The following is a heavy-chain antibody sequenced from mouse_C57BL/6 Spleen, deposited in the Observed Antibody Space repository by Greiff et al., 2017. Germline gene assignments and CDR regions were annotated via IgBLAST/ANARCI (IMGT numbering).Heavy chain of an antibody. J-gene: IGHJ3*01. Sequence: QVQLQQPGAELVKPGASVKLSCKASGYTFTSYWMQWVKQRPGQGLEWIGEIDPSDSYTNYNQKFKGKATLTVDTSSSTAYMQLSSLTSEDSAVYDCATRRGSYDVGFAYWGQGTLVTVSA. V-gene: IGHV1-50*01. CDR3: ATRRGSYDVGFAY. CDR2: IDPSDSYT. D-gene: IGHD2-12*01. CDR1: GYTFTSYW.